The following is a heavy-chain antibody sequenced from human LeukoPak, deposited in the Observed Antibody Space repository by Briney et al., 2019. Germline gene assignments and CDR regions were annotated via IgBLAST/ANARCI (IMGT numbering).Heavy chain of an antibody. CDR1: GFTFSSYG. CDR3: ARKYYYDSSGYSLVGAFDI. Sequence: GGSLRLSCAASGFTFSSYGMHWVRQAPGKGLEWVAVISYDGSNKYYADSVKGRFTISRDNSKNTLYLQTNSLRAEDTAVYYCARKYYYDSSGYSLVGAFDIWGQGTMVTVSS. J-gene: IGHJ3*02. CDR2: ISYDGSNK. D-gene: IGHD3-22*01. V-gene: IGHV3-30*03.